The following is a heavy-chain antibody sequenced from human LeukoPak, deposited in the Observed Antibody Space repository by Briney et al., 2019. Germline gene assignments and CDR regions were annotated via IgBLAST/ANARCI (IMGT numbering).Heavy chain of an antibody. Sequence: ASLKVSCKASGYTFTSYGISWVRQAPGQGLEWMGWISDYKGNTNNAQKLQGRVTMTTDTSTSTDYMELRSLRSDDTAVYYCARDLYRDSLPVSWFDPWGQGTLVTVSS. V-gene: IGHV1-18*01. D-gene: IGHD4-11*01. CDR2: ISDYKGNT. J-gene: IGHJ5*02. CDR1: GYTFTSYG. CDR3: ARDLYRDSLPVSWFDP.